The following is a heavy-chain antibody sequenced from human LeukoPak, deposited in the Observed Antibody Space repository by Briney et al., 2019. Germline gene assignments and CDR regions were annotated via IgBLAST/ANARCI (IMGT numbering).Heavy chain of an antibody. D-gene: IGHD3-3*01. Sequence: GGSVKVSCKASGYTFTGYYMHWVRQAPGQGLEWMGWINPNSGGTNYAQKFQGRVTMTRDTSISTAYMELSRLRSDDTAVYYCARDFWSGSAHFDYWGQGTLVTVSS. CDR2: INPNSGGT. CDR3: ARDFWSGSAHFDY. CDR1: GYTFTGYY. J-gene: IGHJ4*02. V-gene: IGHV1-2*02.